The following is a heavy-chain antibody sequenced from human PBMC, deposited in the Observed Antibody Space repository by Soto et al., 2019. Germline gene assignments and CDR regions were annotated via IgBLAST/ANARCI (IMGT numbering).Heavy chain of an antibody. CDR3: ASTLVAATRWFDP. V-gene: IGHV4-34*01. J-gene: IGHJ5*02. CDR1: GGSFSGYY. D-gene: IGHD2-15*01. Sequence: PSETLSLTCAVYGGSFSGYYWSWIRQPPGKGLEWIGEINHSGSTNYNPSLKSRVTISVDTSKNQFSLKLSSVTAADTAVYYCASTLVAATRWFDPWGQGTLVTVSS. CDR2: INHSGST.